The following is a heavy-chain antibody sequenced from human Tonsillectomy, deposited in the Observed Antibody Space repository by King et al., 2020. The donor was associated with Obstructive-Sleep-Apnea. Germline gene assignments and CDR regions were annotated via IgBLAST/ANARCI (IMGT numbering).Heavy chain of an antibody. D-gene: IGHD6-13*01. J-gene: IGHJ6*02. CDR3: ARVEAGTNYYYGMDV. Sequence: LVQSGAAVKKPGASVKVSCKASGYTFTAYYMHWVRQAPGQGLEWMGWINPNSGGTKYAQKFQGWVTMTRDTSINTAYMEVNRLKSDDTAVYYCARVEAGTNYYYGMDVWGQGTTVTVSS. CDR1: GYTFTAYY. V-gene: IGHV1-2*04. CDR2: INPNSGGT.